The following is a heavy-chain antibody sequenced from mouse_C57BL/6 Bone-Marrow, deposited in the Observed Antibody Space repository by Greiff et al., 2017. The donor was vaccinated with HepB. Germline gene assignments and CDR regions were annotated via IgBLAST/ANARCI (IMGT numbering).Heavy chain of an antibody. V-gene: IGHV1-26*01. D-gene: IGHD3-2*02. CDR1: GYTFTDYY. CDR3: ALDIRGFAY. CDR2: INPNNGGT. J-gene: IGHJ3*01. Sequence: VQLQQSGPELVKPGASVKISCKASGYTFTDYYMNWVKQSHGKSLEWIGDINPNNGGTSYNQKFKGKATLTVDKSSSTAYMELRSLTSEDSAVYYCALDIRGFAYWGQGTLVTVSA.